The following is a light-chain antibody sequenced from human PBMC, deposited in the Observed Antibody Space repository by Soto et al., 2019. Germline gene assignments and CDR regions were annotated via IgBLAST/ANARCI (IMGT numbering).Light chain of an antibody. V-gene: IGLV2-14*01. J-gene: IGLJ2*01. CDR3: SSYTSGSTLVV. CDR2: EVS. Sequence: QSALTQPASVSGSPGQSITISCTGTSSDVGGYNYVSWYQQHPGKAPKLMISEVSNRPSGVSNRFSGSKSSNTASLTISGLQADDEGNYYCSSYTSGSTLVVFGGGTQLTVL. CDR1: SSDVGGYNY.